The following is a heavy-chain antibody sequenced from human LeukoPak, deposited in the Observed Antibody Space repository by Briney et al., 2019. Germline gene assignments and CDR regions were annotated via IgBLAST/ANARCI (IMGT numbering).Heavy chain of an antibody. Sequence: SETLSLTCTVSGGSISSYYWRWLRQPPGKGLEWIGYIYYSGSTNYNPSLKSRVTISVDTSKNQFSLKLSSVTAADTAVYYCARGYFGWFDPWGQGTLVTVSS. V-gene: IGHV4-59*01. J-gene: IGHJ5*02. CDR2: IYYSGST. CDR3: ARGYFGWFDP. CDR1: GGSISSYY. D-gene: IGHD3-10*01.